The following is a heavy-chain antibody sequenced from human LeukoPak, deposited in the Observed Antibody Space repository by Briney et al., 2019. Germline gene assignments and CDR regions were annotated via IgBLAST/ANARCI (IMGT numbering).Heavy chain of an antibody. CDR2: INHSGST. Sequence: SETLSLTCAVYGGSFSGYYCSWIRQPPGKGLEWIGEINHSGSTNYNPSLKSRVTISVDTSKNQFSLKLSSVTAADTAVYYCARSGRYFDWFPLDYWGQGTLVTVSS. V-gene: IGHV4-34*01. CDR3: ARSGRYFDWFPLDY. CDR1: GGSFSGYY. D-gene: IGHD3-9*01. J-gene: IGHJ4*02.